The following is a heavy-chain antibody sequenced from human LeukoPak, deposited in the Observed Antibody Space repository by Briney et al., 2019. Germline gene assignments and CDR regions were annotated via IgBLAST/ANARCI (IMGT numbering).Heavy chain of an antibody. CDR2: ISYDGSNK. J-gene: IGHJ6*02. CDR3: AREASSGSDGMDV. V-gene: IGHV3-30*03. D-gene: IGHD3-22*01. CDR1: GFTFSSYG. Sequence: GGSLRLSCAASGFTFSSYGMHWVRQAPGKGLEWVAVISYDGSNKYYADSVKGRFTISRDNSKNTLYLQMNSLRAEDTAVYYCAREASSGSDGMDVWGQGTTVTVSS.